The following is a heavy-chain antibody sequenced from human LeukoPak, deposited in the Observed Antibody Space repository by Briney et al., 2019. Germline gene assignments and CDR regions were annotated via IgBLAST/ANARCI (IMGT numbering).Heavy chain of an antibody. J-gene: IGHJ3*02. V-gene: IGHV3-30-3*01. CDR3: AREHSSGWTLEDAFDI. CDR2: ISYDGSKK. Sequence: GRSLRFSCAASGFTFSSYAMHWVRQAPGKGLEWVAVISYDGSKKYYADSVKGRFTISRDNSKNTLYLQMNSLRAEDTAVYYCAREHSSGWTLEDAFDIWGQGTMVTVSS. D-gene: IGHD6-19*01. CDR1: GFTFSSYA.